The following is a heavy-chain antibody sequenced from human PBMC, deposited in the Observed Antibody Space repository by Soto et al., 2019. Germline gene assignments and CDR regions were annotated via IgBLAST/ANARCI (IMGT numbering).Heavy chain of an antibody. J-gene: IGHJ4*02. Sequence: GGSRRLSCAASGFTFSSYGMHWVRQAPGKGLEWVAVISYDGSNKYYADSVKGRFTISRDNSKNAPYLQMNSLRAEDTAVYYCAKGVPLDYWGQGTLVTVSS. CDR2: ISYDGSNK. CDR1: GFTFSSYG. CDR3: AKGVPLDY. V-gene: IGHV3-30*18.